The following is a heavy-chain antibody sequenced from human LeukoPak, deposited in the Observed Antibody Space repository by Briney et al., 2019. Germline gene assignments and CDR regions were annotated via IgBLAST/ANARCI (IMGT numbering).Heavy chain of an antibody. J-gene: IGHJ4*02. CDR2: ISAFNGNT. Sequence: ASVKVSCKASGYTFTIYGISWVRQAPGQGLEWMGWISAFNGNTNYAQKLQGRVTMTTDTSTSTAYMELRSLRSDDTAVYYCARDLGRIAATINFDYWGQGTLVTVSS. D-gene: IGHD6-6*01. CDR1: GYTFTIYG. CDR3: ARDLGRIAATINFDY. V-gene: IGHV1-18*01.